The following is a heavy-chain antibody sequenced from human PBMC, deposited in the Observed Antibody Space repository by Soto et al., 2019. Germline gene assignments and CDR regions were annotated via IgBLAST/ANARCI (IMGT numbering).Heavy chain of an antibody. D-gene: IGHD3-22*01. CDR3: ARDEGPEEVVVIQDY. J-gene: IGHJ4*02. CDR1: GFTFSDYY. Sequence: PGGSLRLSCAASGFTFSDYYMSWIRQAPGKGLEWVSYISSSGSTIYYADSVKGRFTISRDNAKNSLYLQMNSLRAEDTAVYYCARDEGPEEVVVIQDYWGQGTLVTVSS. CDR2: ISSSGSTI. V-gene: IGHV3-11*01.